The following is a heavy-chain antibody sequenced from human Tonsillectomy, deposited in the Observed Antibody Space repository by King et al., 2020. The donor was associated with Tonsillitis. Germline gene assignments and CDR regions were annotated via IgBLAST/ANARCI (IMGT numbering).Heavy chain of an antibody. V-gene: IGHV3-23*04. CDR2: ISGSGDTTYYADSVNTT. D-gene: IGHD1-26*01. CDR1: GFTFSSYA. Sequence: DVQLVESGGGLVQPGGSLRLACAASGFTFSSYAMSWVRQAPGKGLEWVSAISGSGDTTYYADSVNTTYYADSVKGRFTISRDNSKNTLYLQMNSLRAEDTAIYYCAKDRAGSGSYFSSAFDIWGQGTVVTVSS. CDR3: AKDRAGSGSYFSSAFDI. J-gene: IGHJ3*02.